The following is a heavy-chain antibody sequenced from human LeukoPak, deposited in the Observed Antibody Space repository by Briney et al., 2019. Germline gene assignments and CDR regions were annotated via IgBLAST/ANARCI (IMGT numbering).Heavy chain of an antibody. CDR3: ARGMYYFPHRPPAYWSDP. V-gene: IGHV4-34*01. CDR1: GGSFSGYY. CDR2: INHSGST. J-gene: IGHJ5*02. D-gene: IGHD3-10*01. Sequence: SETLSLTCAVYGGSFSGYYWSWIRQPPGKGLEWIGEINHSGSTNYNPSLKSRVTISVDTSKNQFSLKLSSVTAADTAVYYCARGMYYFPHRPPAYWSDPWGQGTLVTVSS.